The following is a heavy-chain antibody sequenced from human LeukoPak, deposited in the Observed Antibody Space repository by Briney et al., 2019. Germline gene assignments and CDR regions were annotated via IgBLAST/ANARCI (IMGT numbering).Heavy chain of an antibody. D-gene: IGHD1-1*01. CDR2: IIPILGIA. Sequence: ASVKVSFKASGGTFSSYAISWVRQAPGQGLEWMGRIIPILGIANYAQKFQGRVTITADKSTSTAYMELSSLRSEDTAVYYCASHTRESYYFDYWGQGTLVTVSS. CDR3: ASHTRESYYFDY. CDR1: GGTFSSYA. J-gene: IGHJ4*02. V-gene: IGHV1-69*04.